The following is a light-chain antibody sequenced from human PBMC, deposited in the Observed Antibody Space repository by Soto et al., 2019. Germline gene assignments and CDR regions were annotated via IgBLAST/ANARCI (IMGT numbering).Light chain of an antibody. J-gene: IGKJ1*01. CDR1: QSISNY. V-gene: IGKV1-39*01. CDR3: QQSYSTPST. CDR2: AAS. Sequence: DIQITQSPSSLSASVGDRVTITCRASQSISNYLNWYQQKPGKAPKLLIYAASSLQSGVPSRFSGSGSGTDFTLTISSLQPEDFATYYCQQSYSTPSTFGQGTKVEIK.